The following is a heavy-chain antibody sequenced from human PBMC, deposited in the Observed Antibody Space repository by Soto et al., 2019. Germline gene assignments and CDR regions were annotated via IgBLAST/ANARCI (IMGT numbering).Heavy chain of an antibody. Sequence: GGSLRLSCAASGFTFSSYGMHWVRQAPGKGLEWVAVISYDGSNKYYADSVKGRFTISRDNSKNTLYLQMNSLRAEDTAVYYCAKYPVMTTVVSYYFDYWGQGTLVTVSS. CDR3: AKYPVMTTVVSYYFDY. CDR1: GFTFSSYG. J-gene: IGHJ4*02. CDR2: ISYDGSNK. V-gene: IGHV3-30*18. D-gene: IGHD4-17*01.